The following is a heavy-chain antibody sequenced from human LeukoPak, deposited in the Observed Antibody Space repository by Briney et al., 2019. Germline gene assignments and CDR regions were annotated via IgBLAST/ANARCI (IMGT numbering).Heavy chain of an antibody. Sequence: VKVSCKASGYTFTSYGISWVRQAPGQGLEWMGWISAYNGNINYAQKLQGRVTMTTDTSTSTAYMELRSLRSDDTAVYYCARVPHKFGRYFVLHDDYWGQGTLVTVSS. J-gene: IGHJ4*02. CDR3: ARVPHKFGRYFVLHDDY. CDR1: GYTFTSYG. D-gene: IGHD3-9*01. V-gene: IGHV1-18*01. CDR2: ISAYNGNI.